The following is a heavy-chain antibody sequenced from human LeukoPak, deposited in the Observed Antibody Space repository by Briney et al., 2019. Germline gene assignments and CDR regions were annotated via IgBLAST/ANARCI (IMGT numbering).Heavy chain of an antibody. Sequence: QAGGSLRLSCAASGFTFSSYGMHWVRQAPGKGLEWVAFIRYDGSNKYYADSVKGRFTISRDNSKNTLYLQMNSLRAEDTAVYYCAKDLLTVLRGAPVANVDYWGQGALVTVSS. CDR2: IRYDGSNK. J-gene: IGHJ4*02. D-gene: IGHD3-10*01. V-gene: IGHV3-30*02. CDR1: GFTFSSYG. CDR3: AKDLLTVLRGAPVANVDY.